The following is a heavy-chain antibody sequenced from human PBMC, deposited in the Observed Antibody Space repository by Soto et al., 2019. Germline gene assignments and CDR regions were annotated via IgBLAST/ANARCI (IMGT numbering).Heavy chain of an antibody. CDR2: IYPGDSDT. Sequence: GESLKICCKVSGYSFTNYWIGWVRQMPGKGLEWMGIIYPGDSDTRYSPSFQGQVTISADKSTNTAYLQWSSLKASDTAMYYCARSRVIGMTWSFDFWGQGTLVTVFS. D-gene: IGHD1-20*01. CDR1: GYSFTNYW. CDR3: ARSRVIGMTWSFDF. J-gene: IGHJ4*02. V-gene: IGHV5-51*01.